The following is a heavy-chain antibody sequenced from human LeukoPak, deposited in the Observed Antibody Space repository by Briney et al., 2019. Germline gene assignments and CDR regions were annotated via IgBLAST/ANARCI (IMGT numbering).Heavy chain of an antibody. CDR2: ISSSSSYI. D-gene: IGHD3-22*01. CDR1: GFTFSSYS. V-gene: IGHV3-21*01. Sequence: GGSLRLSCAASGFTFSSYSMNWVRQAPGKGLEWVSSISSSSSYIYYADSVKGRFTISRDNAKNSLYLQMNSLRAEDTAVYYCARDRPPYYYDSSGYKTDAFDIWGQGTMVTVSS. J-gene: IGHJ3*02. CDR3: ARDRPPYYYDSSGYKTDAFDI.